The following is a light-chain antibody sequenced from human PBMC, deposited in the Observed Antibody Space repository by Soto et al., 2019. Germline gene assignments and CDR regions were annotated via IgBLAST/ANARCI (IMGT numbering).Light chain of an antibody. J-gene: IGKJ5*01. Sequence: DIQMTQSPSTLSGSVGYRFTITCRASQGIDTSLAWYQQKPGKAPKLLIYAASNFQSGVPSRFSGSGSGTHFTLTISSLQPEDFATYYCQQLHGYPITFGQGTRREIK. CDR1: QGIDTS. CDR2: AAS. V-gene: IGKV1-9*01. CDR3: QQLHGYPIT.